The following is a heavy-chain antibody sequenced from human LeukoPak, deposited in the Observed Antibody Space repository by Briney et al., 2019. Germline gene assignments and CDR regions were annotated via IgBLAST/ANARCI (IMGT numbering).Heavy chain of an antibody. D-gene: IGHD5-12*01. V-gene: IGHV3-30*04. CDR3: ASPPGGGYGY. CDR2: ISSDGRIQ. J-gene: IGHJ4*02. CDR1: GFTFSIYA. Sequence: PGGSLRLSCAASGFTFSIYAMHWVRQAPGKGLEWVAFISSDGRIQYYAYSVKGRFTISRDNSKNTLFLQMNGLRDEDTAVYYCASPPGGGYGYWGQGTLVTVSS.